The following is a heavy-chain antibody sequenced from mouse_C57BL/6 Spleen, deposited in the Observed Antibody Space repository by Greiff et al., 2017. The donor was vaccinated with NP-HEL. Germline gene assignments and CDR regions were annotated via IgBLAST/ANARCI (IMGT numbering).Heavy chain of an antibody. Sequence: EVQLQQSGAELVRPGASVKLSCTASGFNIKDDYMHWVKQRPEQGLEWIGWIDPENGDTEYASKFQGKATITADTSSNTAYLQLSSLTSEDTAVYYYTTLLDYGSSYDYFDYWGQGTTLTVSS. J-gene: IGHJ2*01. V-gene: IGHV14-4*01. CDR3: TTLLDYGSSYDYFDY. D-gene: IGHD1-1*01. CDR2: IDPENGDT. CDR1: GFNIKDDY.